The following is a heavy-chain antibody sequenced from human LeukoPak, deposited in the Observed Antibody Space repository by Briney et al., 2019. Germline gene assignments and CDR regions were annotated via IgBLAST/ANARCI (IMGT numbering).Heavy chain of an antibody. CDR2: ISSSSSTI. J-gene: IGHJ4*02. CDR3: ARDLSVVVVAATLRY. CDR1: GFTFSSYS. Sequence: PGGSLRLSCAASGFTFSSYSMNWVRQAPGKGLEWVSYISSSSSTIYYADSVRGRFTISRDNSQNTLYLQMNSLRAEDTAVYYCARDLSVVVVAATLRYWGQGTLVTVSS. D-gene: IGHD2-15*01. V-gene: IGHV3-48*01.